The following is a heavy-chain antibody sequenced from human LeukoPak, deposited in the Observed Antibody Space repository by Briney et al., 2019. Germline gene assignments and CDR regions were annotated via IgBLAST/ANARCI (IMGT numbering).Heavy chain of an antibody. Sequence: PGGSLRLSCAASGFTFSDYYMSWIRQAPGKGLEWVSYISSSGSTIYYADSVKGRFTISRDNAKNSLYLQMNSLRAEDTAVYYCARDSIPQSLERRYHDAFDIWGQGTMVTVSS. V-gene: IGHV3-11*01. CDR1: GFTFSDYY. CDR2: ISSSGSTI. D-gene: IGHD1-1*01. J-gene: IGHJ3*02. CDR3: ARDSIPQSLERRYHDAFDI.